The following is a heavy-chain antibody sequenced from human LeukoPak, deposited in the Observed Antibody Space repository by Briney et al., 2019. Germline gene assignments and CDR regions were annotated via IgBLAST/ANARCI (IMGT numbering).Heavy chain of an antibody. CDR3: ARPPIQNSSGYSTDY. D-gene: IGHD3-22*01. CDR2: IIPILGIA. J-gene: IGHJ4*02. V-gene: IGHV1-69*04. Sequence: ASVKVSCKASGGTFSSYAISWVRQVPGQGLEWMGRIIPILGIANYAQKFQGRVTITADKSTSTAYMELSSLRSEDTAVYYCARPPIQNSSGYSTDYWGQGTLVTVSS. CDR1: GGTFSSYA.